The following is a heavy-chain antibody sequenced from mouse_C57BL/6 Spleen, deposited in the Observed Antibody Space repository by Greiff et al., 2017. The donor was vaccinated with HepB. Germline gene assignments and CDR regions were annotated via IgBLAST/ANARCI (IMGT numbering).Heavy chain of an antibody. CDR3: ARSGTTVVATDYFDY. Sequence: QVQLQQPGAELVKPGASVKLSCKASGYTFTSYWMHWVKQRPGQGLEWIGMIHPNSGSTNYNEKFKSKATLTVDKSSSTAYMQLSSLTSEDSAVYYCARSGTTVVATDYFDYWGQGTTLTVSS. CDR2: IHPNSGST. CDR1: GYTFTSYW. J-gene: IGHJ2*01. D-gene: IGHD1-1*01. V-gene: IGHV1-64*01.